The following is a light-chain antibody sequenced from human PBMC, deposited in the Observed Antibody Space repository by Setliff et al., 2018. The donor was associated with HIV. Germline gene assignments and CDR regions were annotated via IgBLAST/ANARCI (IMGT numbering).Light chain of an antibody. Sequence: QSVLTQPPSVSAAPGQKVTISCSGSSSNIGNNYVSWYQQLPAAAPKPLIYDNNKRPSGIPDRFSGSKSGTSATLGITGLQTGDEADYYCGTWDSSLSAGVFGGGTKVTVL. CDR2: DNN. CDR1: SSNIGNNY. J-gene: IGLJ3*02. V-gene: IGLV1-51*01. CDR3: GTWDSSLSAGV.